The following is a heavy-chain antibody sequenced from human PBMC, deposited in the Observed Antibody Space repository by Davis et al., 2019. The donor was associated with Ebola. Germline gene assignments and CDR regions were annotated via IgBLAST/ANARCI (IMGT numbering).Heavy chain of an antibody. J-gene: IGHJ6*02. CDR3: AREHDSSGYHAYVDV. CDR1: GYTFSNYY. D-gene: IGHD3-22*01. V-gene: IGHV1-46*01. CDR2: INPRDDSR. Sequence: ASVKVSCKASGYTFSNYYIHWVRQAPGQGLEWMGIINPRDDSRTYAQKFQGRVTMTRDTSTSTVYMELRSLRSDDTAVYYCAREHDSSGYHAYVDVWGQGTTVTVSS.